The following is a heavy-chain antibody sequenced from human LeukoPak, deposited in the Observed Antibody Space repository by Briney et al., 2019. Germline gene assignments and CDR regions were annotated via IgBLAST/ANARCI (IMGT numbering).Heavy chain of an antibody. CDR3: ARGVLREQQLGLDY. Sequence: EASVTVSCTASGYTFTIYAVHWVRQAPGQRLEWMGWINAGSSNTKYSQKFQGRVTITRDTSASTAYMELSSLRSEDTAVYYCARGVLREQQLGLDYWGQGTLVTVSA. D-gene: IGHD6-13*01. J-gene: IGHJ4*02. CDR2: INAGSSNT. CDR1: GYTFTIYA. V-gene: IGHV1-3*01.